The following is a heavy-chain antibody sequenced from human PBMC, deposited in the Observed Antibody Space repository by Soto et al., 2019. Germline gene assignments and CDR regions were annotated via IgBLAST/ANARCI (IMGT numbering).Heavy chain of an antibody. D-gene: IGHD3-10*01. CDR3: ARGGVLTNVYSYYGMDV. CDR1: GFMFSDYY. CDR2: ISTTSSYT. V-gene: IGHV3-11*05. J-gene: IGHJ6*02. Sequence: PGGSLRLSCVASGFMFSDYYMSWIRQAPGKGLEYISCISTTSSYTNYADSVEGRFTISRDNAKESVYLQLNSLRLEDTAVYYCARGGVLTNVYSYYGMDVWGQGTTVTVSS.